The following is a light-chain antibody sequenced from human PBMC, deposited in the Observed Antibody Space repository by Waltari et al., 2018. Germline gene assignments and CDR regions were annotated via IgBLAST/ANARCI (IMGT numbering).Light chain of an antibody. CDR3: QQRSNWPLT. J-gene: IGKJ4*01. CDR1: QSISGY. Sequence: EIVLTQSPATLSLSPGERATLSCRASQSISGYLAWYQQKPDQAPRLPIYDASNRATGIPARFSGSGSGTDFTLTISGLEPEDFAVYHCQQRSNWPLTFGGGTKVELK. V-gene: IGKV3-11*01. CDR2: DAS.